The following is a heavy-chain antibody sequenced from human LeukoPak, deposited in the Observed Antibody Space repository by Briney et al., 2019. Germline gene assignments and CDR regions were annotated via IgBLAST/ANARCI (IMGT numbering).Heavy chain of an antibody. CDR1: GYTFTSYG. CDR3: ARLILFHYDPPFYYFDY. Sequence: EASVKVSCKASGYTFTSYGISWVRQAPGQGLEWMGWISAYNGNTNYAQKLQGRVTMTTDTSTSTAYMELRSLRSDDTAVYYCARLILFHYDPPFYYFDYWGQGTLVTVSS. CDR2: ISAYNGNT. J-gene: IGHJ4*02. D-gene: IGHD3-3*01. V-gene: IGHV1-18*01.